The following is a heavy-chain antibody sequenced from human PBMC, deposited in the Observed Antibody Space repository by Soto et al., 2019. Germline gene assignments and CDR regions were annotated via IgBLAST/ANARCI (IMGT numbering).Heavy chain of an antibody. CDR2: ISYDGSNK. J-gene: IGHJ4*02. V-gene: IGHV3-30*18. CDR1: GFTFSSYG. Sequence: QVQLVESGGGVVQPGRSLRLSCAASGFTFSSYGMHWVRQAPGKGLEWVAVISYDGSNKYYADSVKGRFTISRDNSKNTLYLQMNSLRAEDTAVYYCANFPREPSDYWGQGTLVTVSS. CDR3: ANFPREPSDY.